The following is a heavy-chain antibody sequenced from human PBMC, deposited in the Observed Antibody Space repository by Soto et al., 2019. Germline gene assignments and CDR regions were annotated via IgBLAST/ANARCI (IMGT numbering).Heavy chain of an antibody. CDR1: GFTFSSYD. Sequence: GGSLRLSCAASGFTFSSYDMHWVRQSTGEGLEWVSAIGTAGDTYYPGSVKGRFTISRENAKNSLYLQMNSLRAGDTAVYYCARAGMVRGGYYYYGMDVWGQGTTVTVSS. J-gene: IGHJ6*02. D-gene: IGHD3-10*01. CDR2: IGTAGDT. CDR3: ARAGMVRGGYYYYGMDV. V-gene: IGHV3-13*01.